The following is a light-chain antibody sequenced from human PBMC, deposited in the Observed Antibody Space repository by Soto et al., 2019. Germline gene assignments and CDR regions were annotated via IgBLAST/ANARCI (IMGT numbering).Light chain of an antibody. J-gene: IGLJ1*01. Sequence: QSVLTQPPSMSGAPGQRVTISCIGSNSNLGAGYDVNWYQQLPGTAPKLLIYGNSNRPSGVPDRFSGSKSGTSASLAITGLQAEDEADYYCQSYDSSLSGYVFXTGTKVTVL. CDR3: QSYDSSLSGYV. CDR2: GNS. CDR1: NSNLGAGYD. V-gene: IGLV1-40*01.